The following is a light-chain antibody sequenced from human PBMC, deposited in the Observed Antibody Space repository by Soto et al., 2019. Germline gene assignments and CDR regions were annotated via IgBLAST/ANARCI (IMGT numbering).Light chain of an antibody. CDR2: GAS. CDR3: QQYDNWPPT. J-gene: IGKJ5*01. V-gene: IGKV3-15*01. CDR1: QSVSSN. Sequence: IGMTQSPATLSVSPGERVALSCRASQSVSSNLAWYQQKPGQAPRLLIFGASTRATGIPARFSGSGSGTEFTLTISSLQSEDFAVYYCQQYDNWPPTFGQGTRLEIK.